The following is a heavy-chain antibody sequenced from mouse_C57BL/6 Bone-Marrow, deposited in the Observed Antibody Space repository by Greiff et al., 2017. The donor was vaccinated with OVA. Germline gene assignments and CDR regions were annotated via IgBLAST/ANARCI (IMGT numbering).Heavy chain of an antibody. CDR3: ARRGSTNPFAY. Sequence: EVQLVESGGGLVQPGGSLKLSCAASGFTFSDYYMYWVRQTPEKRLEWVAYISNGGGSTYYPDTVKGRFTISRDNAKNTLDLQMSRLKSEDTAMYYCARRGSTNPFAYWGQGTLVTVSA. V-gene: IGHV5-12*01. CDR2: ISNGGGST. CDR1: GFTFSDYY. J-gene: IGHJ3*01. D-gene: IGHD1-1*01.